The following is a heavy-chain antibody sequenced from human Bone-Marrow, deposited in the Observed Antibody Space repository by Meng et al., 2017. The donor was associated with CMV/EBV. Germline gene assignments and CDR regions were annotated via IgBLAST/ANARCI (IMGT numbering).Heavy chain of an antibody. V-gene: IGHV3-30-3*01. CDR1: GFTFSSYA. J-gene: IGHJ6*02. CDR3: ARRPTGLDV. CDR2: ISYDGSNK. Sequence: LSCAASGFTFSSYAMHWVRQAPGKGLEWVAVISYDGSNKYYADSVKGRFTISRDNSKNTLYLQMNSLRAEDTAVYYCARRPTGLDVWGQGTTVTVSS.